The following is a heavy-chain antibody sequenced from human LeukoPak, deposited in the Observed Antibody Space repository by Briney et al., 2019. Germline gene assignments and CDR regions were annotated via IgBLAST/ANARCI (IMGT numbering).Heavy chain of an antibody. D-gene: IGHD3-10*01. V-gene: IGHV3-30*02. CDR3: AKDHGAMVRGVMGDY. CDR1: GFTFSSYG. CDR2: IRYDGSNK. J-gene: IGHJ4*02. Sequence: PGGSLRLSCAASGFTFSSYGMHWVRQAPGKGLEWVAFIRYDGSNKYYADSVKGRFTISRDNSKNTLYLQMNSLRAEDTAVYYCAKDHGAMVRGVMGDYWGQGTLVTVSS.